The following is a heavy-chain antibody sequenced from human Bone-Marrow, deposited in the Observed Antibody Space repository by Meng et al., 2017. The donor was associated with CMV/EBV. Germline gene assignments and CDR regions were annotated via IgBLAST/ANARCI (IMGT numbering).Heavy chain of an antibody. J-gene: IGHJ3*02. CDR3: ARAGVPAATDAFDI. Sequence: GSLRLSCTVSGGSISSSSHYWGWIRQPPGKGLEWIGSIYYSGSTYYNPSLKSRVTISVDTSKNQFSLKLSSVTAADTAVYYCARAGVPAATDAFDIWGQGTMVTVSS. CDR1: GGSISSSSHY. V-gene: IGHV4-39*07. CDR2: IYYSGST. D-gene: IGHD2-2*01.